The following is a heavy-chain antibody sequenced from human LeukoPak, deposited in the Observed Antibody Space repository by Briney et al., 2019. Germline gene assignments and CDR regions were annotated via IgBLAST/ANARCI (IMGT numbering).Heavy chain of an antibody. CDR2: ISGSGGST. V-gene: IGHV3-23*01. J-gene: IGHJ4*02. D-gene: IGHD3-16*01. Sequence: GGSLRLSCLTSGFTFSTNAMSWVRQAPGKGLEWVSAISGSGGSTYYADSVKGRFTISRDNSKNTLYLQMNSLRAEDTAVYYCAAPETWGDYFDYWGQGTLVTVSS. CDR3: AAPETWGDYFDY. CDR1: GFTFSTNA.